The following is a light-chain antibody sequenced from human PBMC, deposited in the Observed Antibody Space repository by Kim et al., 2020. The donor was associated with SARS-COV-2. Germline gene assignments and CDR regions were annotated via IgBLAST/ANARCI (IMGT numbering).Light chain of an antibody. CDR2: GAS. J-gene: IGKJ2*01. CDR3: QQEYNLPMYT. CDR1: QTVSIPS. Sequence: PAERVTHSCMDRQTVSIPSLTLYPQKPGPAPRLLFYGASTRATGIPTKFSGHGSGTDFPLTISGLQLEKFAGYFCQQEYNLPMYTFGKGTKLDI. V-gene: IGKV3D-7*01.